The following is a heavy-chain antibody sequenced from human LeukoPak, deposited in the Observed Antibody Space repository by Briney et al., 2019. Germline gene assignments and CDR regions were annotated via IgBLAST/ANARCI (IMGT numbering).Heavy chain of an antibody. D-gene: IGHD1-1*01. Sequence: EASVKVSCKASGYTFTTYGISWVRQAPGQGLEWMGGIIPIFGTANYAQKFQGRVTMTTDTSTSTAYMEMRSLRSDDTAVYYCARGAERRLEYYLDYWGQGTLVTVSS. CDR3: ARGAERRLEYYLDY. V-gene: IGHV1-18*01. CDR2: IIPIFGTA. J-gene: IGHJ4*02. CDR1: GYTFTTYG.